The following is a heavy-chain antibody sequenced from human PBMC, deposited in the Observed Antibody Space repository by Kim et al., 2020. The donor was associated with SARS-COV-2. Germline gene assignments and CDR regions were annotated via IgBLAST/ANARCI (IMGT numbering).Heavy chain of an antibody. CDR3: ARGPF. V-gene: IGHV3-74*01. CDR2: IDNDGSTP. CDR1: GFTFSTYW. Sequence: GGSLRLSCAASGFTFSTYWMDWVRQAPGKGPVWVSRIDNDGSTPLYADSVKGRFTISRDNSKNTLFLQMTSLRADDTGVNYCARGPFWGPGTLVTVSS. J-gene: IGHJ4*02.